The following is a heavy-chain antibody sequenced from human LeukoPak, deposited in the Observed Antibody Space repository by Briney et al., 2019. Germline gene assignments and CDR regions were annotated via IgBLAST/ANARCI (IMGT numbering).Heavy chain of an antibody. D-gene: IGHD3-22*01. Sequence: GESLKISCAASGFTFSSYAMHWVRQAPGKGLEWVAVMSYDGSNKYYADSVKGRFTISRDNAKNSLYLQMNSLRAEDTAVYYCARIKEDHYYHISGYFYYFDYWGQGTLVTVSS. CDR2: MSYDGSNK. J-gene: IGHJ4*02. CDR1: GFTFSSYA. CDR3: ARIKEDHYYHISGYFYYFDY. V-gene: IGHV3-30-3*01.